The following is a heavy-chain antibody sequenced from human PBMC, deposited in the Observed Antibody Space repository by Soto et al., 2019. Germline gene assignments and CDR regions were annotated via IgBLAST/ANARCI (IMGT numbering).Heavy chain of an antibody. CDR1: GFTFNDFE. V-gene: IGHV3-48*03. Sequence: EVQLLESGGGLVQPGGSLRLSCGVSGFTFNDFEMNWVRQAPGKGLEWLAYIDGSGTTKKYADSVRGRFTISRDNPNNSLLLPMRSLSAADTAIYYCARGFGRFPYWGQGTLVSVSS. D-gene: IGHD3-10*01. CDR3: ARGFGRFPY. J-gene: IGHJ4*02. CDR2: IDGSGTTK.